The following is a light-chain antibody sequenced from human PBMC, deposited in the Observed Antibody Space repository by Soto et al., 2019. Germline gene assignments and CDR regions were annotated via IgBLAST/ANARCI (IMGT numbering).Light chain of an antibody. CDR3: QQYGALPPT. CDR1: QTVSNTY. CDR2: GAS. Sequence: EIVLTQFPGALSLSPGERVTLSCRASQTVSNTYLAWYQQKSGQAPKFLIYGASNRATGIPDRFSGSGSGKDFNLTISRLEPEDFAVYYCQQYGALPPTFGGGTKVEIK. J-gene: IGKJ4*01. V-gene: IGKV3-20*01.